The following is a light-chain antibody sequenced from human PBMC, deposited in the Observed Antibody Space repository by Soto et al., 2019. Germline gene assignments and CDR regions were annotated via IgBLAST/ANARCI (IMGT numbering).Light chain of an antibody. CDR2: EVT. J-gene: IGLJ2*01. CDR3: SAYAGNNNPVI. V-gene: IGLV2-8*01. CDR1: SSDVGGHNF. Sequence: QSALTQPPSASVSPGQSVTISCTGTSSDVGGHNFVSWYQQHPGKAPKFLIYEVTKRPSGVPDRFSGSKSGITASLTVSGLQADDEAYYYCSAYAGNNNPVIFGGGTQLTVL.